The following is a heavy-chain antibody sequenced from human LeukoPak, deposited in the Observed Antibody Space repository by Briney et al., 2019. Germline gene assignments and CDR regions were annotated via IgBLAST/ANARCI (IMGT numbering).Heavy chain of an antibody. D-gene: IGHD6-19*01. CDR2: ISSSSSYT. J-gene: IGHJ4*02. CDR3: ARVKGPKRSAGDY. V-gene: IGHV3-11*06. Sequence: GGSLRLSCAASGFTFSDYYMSWIRQAPGKGLEWVSYISSSSSYTSYADSVKGRFTISRDNAKNSLYLQMNSLRAEDTAVYYCARVKGPKRSAGDYWGQGTLVTVSS. CDR1: GFTFSDYY.